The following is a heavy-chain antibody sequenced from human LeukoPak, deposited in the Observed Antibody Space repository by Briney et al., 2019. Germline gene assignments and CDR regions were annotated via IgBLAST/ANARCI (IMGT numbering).Heavy chain of an antibody. D-gene: IGHD6-13*01. J-gene: IGHJ4*02. Sequence: GGSLRLSCAASGFTFSSYSMNWVRQAPGKGLEWVSSISSSSSYIYHADSVKGRFTISRDNAKNSLYLQMNSLRAEDTAVYYCAREEQLPNDYWGQGTLVTVSS. CDR1: GFTFSSYS. CDR3: AREEQLPNDY. V-gene: IGHV3-21*01. CDR2: ISSSSSYI.